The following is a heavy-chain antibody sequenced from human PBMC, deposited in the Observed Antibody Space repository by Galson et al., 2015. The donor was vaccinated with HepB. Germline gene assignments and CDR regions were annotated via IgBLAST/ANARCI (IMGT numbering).Heavy chain of an antibody. V-gene: IGHV1-69*04. CDR2: IIPILGIA. CDR1: GGTFSSYA. CDR3: ARESVANASIDY. Sequence: SVKVSCKVSGGTFSSYAISWVRQAPGQGLEWMGRIIPILGIANYAQKFQGRVTITADKSTSTAYMELSSLRSEDTAVYYCARESVANASIDYWGQGTLVTVSS. D-gene: IGHD5-12*01. J-gene: IGHJ4*02.